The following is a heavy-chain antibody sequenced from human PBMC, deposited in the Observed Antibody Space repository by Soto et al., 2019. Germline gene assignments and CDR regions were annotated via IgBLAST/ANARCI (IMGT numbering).Heavy chain of an antibody. Sequence: EVQLVESGGALVQPGGSLRLSCAASGFTFSSYSMNWVRQAPGKGLEWLAYISSKSKTIFYADSVKGRFTISRDNAKDSLYLQMSSLRAEDTAVYYCAREDILGARSCDYWGQGTLVTVSS. CDR3: AREDILGARSCDY. CDR2: ISSKSKTI. J-gene: IGHJ4*02. CDR1: GFTFSSYS. D-gene: IGHD1-26*01. V-gene: IGHV3-48*01.